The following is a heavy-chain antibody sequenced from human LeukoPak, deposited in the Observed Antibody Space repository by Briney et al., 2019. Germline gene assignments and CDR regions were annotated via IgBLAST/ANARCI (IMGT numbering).Heavy chain of an antibody. CDR1: GGSISSYY. J-gene: IGHJ4*02. CDR3: TRDPIVTVDSSPSLI. D-gene: IGHD6-6*01. V-gene: IGHV4-59*01. Sequence: SETLSLTCTVSGGSISSYYWNWIRQPPGKGLEWIGYIHYSGTNYYNPSLKSRVTISVDTSKSQFSLTLSSVTAADTAVYYCTRDPIVTVDSSPSLIWGRGTLVTVSS. CDR2: IHYSGTN.